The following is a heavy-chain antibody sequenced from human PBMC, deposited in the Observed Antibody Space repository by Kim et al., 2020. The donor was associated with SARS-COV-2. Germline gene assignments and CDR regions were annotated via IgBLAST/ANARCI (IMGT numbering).Heavy chain of an antibody. D-gene: IGHD3-10*01. CDR3: ARDSTNYGSGNYFAY. V-gene: IGHV4-59*13. CDR1: GASISSYS. Sequence: SETLSLTCTVSGASISSYSWNWIRQSPGKGLEWIGSISYSGSTNYNPSLKSRLTISLDTSKNHFSLRLTSVTAADTAVFYCARDSTNYGSGNYFAYWGQGTLVTVSS. J-gene: IGHJ4*02. CDR2: ISYSGST.